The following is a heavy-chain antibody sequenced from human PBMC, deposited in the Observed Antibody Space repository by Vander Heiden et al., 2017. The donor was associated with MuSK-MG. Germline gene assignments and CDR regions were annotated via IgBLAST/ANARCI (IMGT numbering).Heavy chain of an antibody. D-gene: IGHD3-10*01. V-gene: IGHV4-39*01. Sequence: QLQLQESGPGLVKPSETLSLTCSVSGGSIRSSGYQCAWIRQPPGKGLEWIGSIDYRGSTYYNASVTGRVTISADTSNNQFSLKLTSVTAADTAVYSCARLPLGGFAGFDSDYWGQGTLVTVSS. CDR1: GGSIRSSGYQ. CDR3: ARLPLGGFAGFDSDY. CDR2: IDYRGST. J-gene: IGHJ4*02.